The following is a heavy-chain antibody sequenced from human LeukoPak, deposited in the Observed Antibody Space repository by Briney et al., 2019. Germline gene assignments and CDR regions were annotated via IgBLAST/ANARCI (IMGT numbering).Heavy chain of an antibody. CDR1: GYSFTSYW. Sequence: GESLKISCKGSGYSFTSYWIGWVRQMPGKGLEWMGIIYPGDFDTRYSPSFQGQVTISADKSISTAYLQWSSLKASDTAMYYCARNPTNCGGDCYTDYWGQGTLVTVSS. D-gene: IGHD2-21*01. CDR2: IYPGDFDT. V-gene: IGHV5-51*01. CDR3: ARNPTNCGGDCYTDY. J-gene: IGHJ4*02.